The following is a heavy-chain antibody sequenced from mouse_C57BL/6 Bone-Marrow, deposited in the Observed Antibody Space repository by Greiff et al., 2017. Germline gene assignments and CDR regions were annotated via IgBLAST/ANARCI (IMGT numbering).Heavy chain of an antibody. Sequence: QVHVKQSGAELARPGASVKLSCKASGYTFTSYGISWVKQRTGQGLEWIGENYPRSGNTYYNEKSKGKATLTADKSSSAAYIELRSLTSEDSAVYFCAREVYYYGSSPYYYAMDYWGQGTSVTVSS. D-gene: IGHD1-1*01. CDR1: GYTFTSYG. CDR3: AREVYYYGSSPYYYAMDY. J-gene: IGHJ4*01. V-gene: IGHV1-81*01. CDR2: NYPRSGNT.